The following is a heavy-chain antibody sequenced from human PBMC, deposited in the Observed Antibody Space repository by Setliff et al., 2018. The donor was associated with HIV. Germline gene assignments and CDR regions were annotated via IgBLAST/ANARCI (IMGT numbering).Heavy chain of an antibody. Sequence: SETLSLTCTVSDASISNYHCSWIRQPPGTGLEWIGYFCYTGSSNYNRALKSRGTMSLDRSKSQFSLELNSVTAADTALYYCAREPNDGEPGNFDYWGQGTLVTVSS. V-gene: IGHV4-59*01. CDR1: DASISNYH. CDR3: AREPNDGEPGNFDY. CDR2: FCYTGSS. J-gene: IGHJ4*02. D-gene: IGHD1-1*01.